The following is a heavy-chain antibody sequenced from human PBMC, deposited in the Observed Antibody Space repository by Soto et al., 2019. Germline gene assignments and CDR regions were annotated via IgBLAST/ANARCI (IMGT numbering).Heavy chain of an antibody. CDR3: AKDILGSGYYGMDV. V-gene: IGHV3-30*18. J-gene: IGHJ6*02. CDR1: GFTFSSYG. CDR2: ISYDGSNK. Sequence: QVQLVESGGGVVQPGRSLRLSCAASGFTFSSYGMHWVRQAPGKGLEWVAVISYDGSNKYYADSVKGRFTISRDNSKNTLYLQMNSLRAEDTAVYYCAKDILGSGYYGMDVWGQGTTVTVSS. D-gene: IGHD7-27*01.